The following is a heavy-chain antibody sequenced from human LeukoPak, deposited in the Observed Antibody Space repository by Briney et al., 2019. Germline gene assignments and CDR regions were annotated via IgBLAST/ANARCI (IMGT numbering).Heavy chain of an antibody. Sequence: GGSLRLSCAASGFTFGSYWMTWVRQAPGKGLEWVANIKEDGSEKYYVDSVKGRVTISRDNAKNSLYLEMNSLRAEDTAVYYCARGRLTFDYWGQGSLVTVSS. J-gene: IGHJ4*02. CDR1: GFTFGSYW. D-gene: IGHD3-16*01. CDR2: IKEDGSEK. CDR3: ARGRLTFDY. V-gene: IGHV3-7*01.